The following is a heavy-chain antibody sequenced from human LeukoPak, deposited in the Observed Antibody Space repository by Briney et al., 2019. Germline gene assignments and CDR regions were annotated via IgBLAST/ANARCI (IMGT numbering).Heavy chain of an antibody. J-gene: IGHJ4*02. D-gene: IGHD1/OR15-1a*01. V-gene: IGHV3-30*02. CDR1: GFIFSDYG. CDR3: AKEGTASKPSDLDY. CDR2: IRFDGSSK. Sequence: PGGSLRLSCAASGFIFSDYGIHWVRQAPGKGLEWVAFIRFDGSSKYYTDSVKGRFTISRDNSRDTVYLQMNSLRAEDTAVYYCAKEGTASKPSDLDYWGQGTLVTVSS.